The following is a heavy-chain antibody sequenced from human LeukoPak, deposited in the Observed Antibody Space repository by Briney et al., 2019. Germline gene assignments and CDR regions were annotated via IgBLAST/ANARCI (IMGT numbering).Heavy chain of an antibody. V-gene: IGHV1-2*02. CDR2: INPNSGDT. J-gene: IGHJ4*02. CDR1: GYTFTGYY. D-gene: IGHD3-16*01. CDR3: ARRTAYTEHSFFDY. Sequence: ASVKVSCKASGYTFTGYYLHWVRQAPGQGPEWMGWINPNSGDTNYAQKFQGRVTMTWDTSISTAYMGLSRLKSDDTAIYYCARRTAYTEHSFFDYWGQGTLVTVSS.